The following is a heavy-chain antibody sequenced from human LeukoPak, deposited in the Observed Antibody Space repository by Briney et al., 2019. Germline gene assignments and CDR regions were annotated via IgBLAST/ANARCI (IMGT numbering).Heavy chain of an antibody. CDR1: GFTFSSYA. CDR2: ISYDGSNK. V-gene: IGHV3-30*04. J-gene: IGHJ4*02. D-gene: IGHD6-13*01. Sequence: GRSLRFSCASSGFTFSSYAMHWVRQAPGKGLEWVAFISYDGSNKYYADSVEGRFTISRDNSKNTLYLQMNSLRAEDTAVYYCARALSRIAAAGTSGDDYWGQGTLVTFSS. CDR3: ARALSRIAAAGTSGDDY.